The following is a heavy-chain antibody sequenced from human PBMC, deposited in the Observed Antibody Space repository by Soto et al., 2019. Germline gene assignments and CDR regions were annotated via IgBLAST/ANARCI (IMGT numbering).Heavy chain of an antibody. Sequence: QVQLVESGGGVVQPGRSLRLSCAASGFTFSSYGMHWVRQAPGKGLEWVAVIWYDGSNKYYADSVKGRFTISRDNSKNTLYLQMNSLRAEDTAVYYCARLNYYGSGSYYSSMSGYFDYWGQGTLVTVSS. CDR2: IWYDGSNK. D-gene: IGHD3-10*01. CDR3: ARLNYYGSGSYYSSMSGYFDY. J-gene: IGHJ4*02. V-gene: IGHV3-33*01. CDR1: GFTFSSYG.